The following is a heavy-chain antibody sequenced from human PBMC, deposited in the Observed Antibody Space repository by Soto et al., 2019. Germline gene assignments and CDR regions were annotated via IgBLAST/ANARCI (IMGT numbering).Heavy chain of an antibody. V-gene: IGHV1-69*06. D-gene: IGHD3-10*01. J-gene: IGHJ6*02. CDR1: GGTFSSYA. CDR3: ARFLDVGEYYYGMNV. Sequence: AASVKVSCKASGGTFSSYAISWVRQAPGQGLEWMGGIIPIFGTANYAQKFQGRVTITADKSTSTAYMELSSLRSEDTAVYYCARFLDVGEYYYGMNVWGQGTTVTVSS. CDR2: IIPIFGTA.